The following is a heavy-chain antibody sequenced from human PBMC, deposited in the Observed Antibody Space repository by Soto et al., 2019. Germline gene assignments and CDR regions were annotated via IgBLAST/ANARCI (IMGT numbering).Heavy chain of an antibody. J-gene: IGHJ6*02. D-gene: IGHD5-12*01. V-gene: IGHV3-21*01. CDR3: ASDGRWLHYSRKIIGMDV. Sequence: EVQLVESGGGLVKPGGSLRLSCAASGFTFSSYSMNWVRQATGKGLERVSSISSSSSYIYYADSVKSRFTITRDNARISRLPHRNRLRAEVTARYFCASDGRWLHYSRKIIGMDVWGQGSTVTVSS. CDR2: ISSSSSYI. CDR1: GFTFSSYS.